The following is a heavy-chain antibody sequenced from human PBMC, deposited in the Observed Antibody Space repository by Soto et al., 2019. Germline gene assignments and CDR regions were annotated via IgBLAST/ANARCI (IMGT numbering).Heavy chain of an antibody. Sequence: SETLSLTCTVSGGSISSSSYYWGWIRQPPGKGLEWIGSIYYSGSTYYNPSLKSRVTISVDTSKNQFSLKLSSVTAADTAVYYCARHNSSGPSANGVFDYWGQGTPVTVSS. J-gene: IGHJ4*02. CDR2: IYYSGST. CDR3: ARHNSSGPSANGVFDY. D-gene: IGHD3-10*01. V-gene: IGHV4-39*01. CDR1: GGSISSSSYY.